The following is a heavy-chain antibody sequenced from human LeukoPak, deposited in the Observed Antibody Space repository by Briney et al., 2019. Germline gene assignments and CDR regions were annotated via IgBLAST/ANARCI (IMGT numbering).Heavy chain of an antibody. V-gene: IGHV4-30-4*01. CDR2: IYYSGST. CDR1: GGSISSYY. D-gene: IGHD3-16*01. Sequence: SETLSLTCTVSGGSISSYYWSWIRQPPGKGPEWIGYIYYSGSTYYNPSLKSRVTISVDTSKNQFSLKLSSVTAADTAVYYCARARYPVGDYYFDYWGQGTLVTVSS. J-gene: IGHJ4*02. CDR3: ARARYPVGDYYFDY.